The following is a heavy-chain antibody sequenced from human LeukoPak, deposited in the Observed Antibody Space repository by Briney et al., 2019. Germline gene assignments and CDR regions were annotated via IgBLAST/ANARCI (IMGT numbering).Heavy chain of an antibody. CDR3: ARVRGPTLKTCYMDV. J-gene: IGHJ6*03. CDR2: ISDRSSTI. Sequence: PGESLRLSCAASGFTFTEYSIIWVRQAPGKGLEWVSFISDISDRSSTIHYADSVKGRFTIPRDNAERSVYLQMNSLRADDTAVYYCARVRGPTLKTCYMDVWGTGTTVTVSS. V-gene: IGHV3-48*04. CDR1: GFTFTEYS. D-gene: IGHD3-10*01.